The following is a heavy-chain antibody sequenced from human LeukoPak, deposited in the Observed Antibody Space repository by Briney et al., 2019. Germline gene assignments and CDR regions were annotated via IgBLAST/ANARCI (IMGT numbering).Heavy chain of an antibody. V-gene: IGHV3-33*01. Sequence: GRSLRLSCAASGFTFSSYGMHWVRQAPGKGLEWVAVIWYDGSNKYYADSVKGRFTISRDNSKNTLYLQMNSLRAEDTAVYYCAREVRIAAASLDYWGQGTLVTVSS. CDR3: AREVRIAAASLDY. CDR2: IWYDGSNK. CDR1: GFTFSSYG. J-gene: IGHJ4*02. D-gene: IGHD6-13*01.